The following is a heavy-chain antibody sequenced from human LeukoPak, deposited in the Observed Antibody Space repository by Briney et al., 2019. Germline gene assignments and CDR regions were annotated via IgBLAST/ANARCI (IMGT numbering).Heavy chain of an antibody. J-gene: IGHJ6*03. D-gene: IGHD3-9*01. V-gene: IGHV3-74*01. Sequence: GGSLRLSCAASGFTFSSYWMHWVRQAPGKGLVWVSRINSDGSSTSYADSVKGRFTISRDNAKNTLYLQMNSLRAEDTAVYYCAKEIVLRYFFSYYYYYMDVWGKGTTVTISS. CDR1: GFTFSSYW. CDR3: AKEIVLRYFFSYYYYYMDV. CDR2: INSDGSST.